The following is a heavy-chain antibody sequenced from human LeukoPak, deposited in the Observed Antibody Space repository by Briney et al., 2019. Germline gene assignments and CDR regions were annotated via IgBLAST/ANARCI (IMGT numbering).Heavy chain of an antibody. Sequence: GESLKISCKGSGYSFTNNWIGWVRQMPGKGLVWMGIIYPGDSDIRYSPSFQGQVTISAEKSISTAYLQWSSLKASDTAMYYCARRGTMSYYFDYWGQGTLVTVSS. V-gene: IGHV5-51*01. D-gene: IGHD3-16*01. CDR3: ARRGTMSYYFDY. CDR2: IYPGDSDI. CDR1: GYSFTNNW. J-gene: IGHJ4*02.